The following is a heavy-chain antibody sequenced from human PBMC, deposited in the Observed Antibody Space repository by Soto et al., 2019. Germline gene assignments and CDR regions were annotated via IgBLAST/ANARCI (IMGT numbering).Heavy chain of an antibody. Sequence: SLRLSCAASGFTFSSYSMNWVRQAPGKGLEWVSSISSSSSYIYYADSVKGRFTISRDNAKNSLYLQMNSLRAEDTAVYYCARAQTYYYDSSPYYYGMDVWGQGTTVTVSS. CDR1: GFTFSSYS. CDR2: ISSSSSYI. J-gene: IGHJ6*01. V-gene: IGHV3-21*01. D-gene: IGHD3-22*01. CDR3: ARAQTYYYDSSPYYYGMDV.